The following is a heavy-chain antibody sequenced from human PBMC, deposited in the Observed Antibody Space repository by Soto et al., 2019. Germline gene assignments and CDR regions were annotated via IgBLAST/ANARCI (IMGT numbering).Heavy chain of an antibody. CDR2: ISAYNGNT. J-gene: IGHJ6*02. V-gene: IGHV1-18*04. CDR3: ARVSIAAAGPHYYYYGMDV. D-gene: IGHD6-13*01. CDR1: GYTFTSYG. Sequence: ASVKVSCKASGYTFTSYGISWVRQAPGQGLEWMGWISAYNGNTNYAQKLQGRVTMTTDTSTSTAYMELRSLRSDDTAVYYCARVSIAAAGPHYYYYGMDVWGQGTTVTVSS.